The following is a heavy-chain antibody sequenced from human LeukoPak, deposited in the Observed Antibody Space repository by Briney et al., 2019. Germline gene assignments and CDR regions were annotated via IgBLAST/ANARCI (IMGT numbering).Heavy chain of an antibody. CDR2: VYSGGST. CDR1: GFTVSSNY. Sequence: PGGSLRLSCAASGFTVSSNYMSWVRQAPGKGLEWVSIVYSGGSTHYADSVKGRFTISRDNSKNTLYLQMNSLRAEDTADYYCAREAVTGRHFDYWGQGTLVTVSS. V-gene: IGHV3-53*01. D-gene: IGHD7-27*01. CDR3: AREAVTGRHFDY. J-gene: IGHJ4*02.